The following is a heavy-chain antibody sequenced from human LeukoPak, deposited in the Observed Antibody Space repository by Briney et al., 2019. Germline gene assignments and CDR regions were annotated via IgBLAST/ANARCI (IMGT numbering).Heavy chain of an antibody. Sequence: GGSLRLSCAASGFTFSSYEMNWVRQAPGKGLEWVANIKQDGSEKYYVDSVKGRFTISRDNAKNSLYLQMNSLRAEDTAVYYCARVVWFGENWFDPWGQGTLVTVSS. V-gene: IGHV3-7*03. CDR3: ARVVWFGENWFDP. D-gene: IGHD3-10*01. CDR2: IKQDGSEK. CDR1: GFTFSSYE. J-gene: IGHJ5*02.